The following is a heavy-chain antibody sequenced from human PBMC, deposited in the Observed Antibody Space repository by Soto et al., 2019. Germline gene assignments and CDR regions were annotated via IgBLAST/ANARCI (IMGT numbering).Heavy chain of an antibody. Sequence: PGGSLRLSCAASGFTFSSYSRNCVRQAPWRGLEWFSSISSSSSYIYYAESVKARFTSSRDNAKNSLYLQMNSLRAEDTAVYYCARGPSASRGWYMAPYYYYGMDVWGQGTTVTVSS. D-gene: IGHD6-19*01. CDR2: ISSSSSYI. J-gene: IGHJ6*02. V-gene: IGHV3-21*01. CDR3: ARGPSASRGWYMAPYYYYGMDV. CDR1: GFTFSSYS.